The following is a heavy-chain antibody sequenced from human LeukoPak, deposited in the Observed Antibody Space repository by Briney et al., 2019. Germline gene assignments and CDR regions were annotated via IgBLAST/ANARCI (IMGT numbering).Heavy chain of an antibody. CDR2: INHSGST. D-gene: IGHD2-21*02. V-gene: IGHV4-34*01. Sequence: PSETPSLTCAVYGGSFSGYYWSWIRQPPGKGLEWIGEINHSGSTIYNPSLKSRVTISVDTSKNQFSLKLSSVTAADTAVYYCARGGYCGGDCYPGRFDYWGQGTLVTVSS. CDR3: ARGGYCGGDCYPGRFDY. J-gene: IGHJ4*02. CDR1: GGSFSGYY.